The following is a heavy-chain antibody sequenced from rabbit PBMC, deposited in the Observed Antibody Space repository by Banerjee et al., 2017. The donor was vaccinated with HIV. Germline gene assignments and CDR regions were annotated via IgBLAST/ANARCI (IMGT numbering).Heavy chain of an antibody. Sequence: QEQLEESGGDLVKPGGTLTLTCKASGFSFSSSYDMCWVRQAPGKGLEWIACIWTASTGTTYYASWAKGRFTISETSSTTVTLQMTSLTAADTATYFCARDLAGVIGWNFGLWGPGTLVTVS. J-gene: IGHJ4*01. CDR2: IWTASTGTT. V-gene: IGHV1S45*01. CDR3: ARDLAGVIGWNFGL. D-gene: IGHD4-1*01. CDR1: GFSFSSSYD.